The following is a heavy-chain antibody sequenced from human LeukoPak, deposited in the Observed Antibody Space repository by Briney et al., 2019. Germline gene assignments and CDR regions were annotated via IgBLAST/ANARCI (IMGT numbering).Heavy chain of an antibody. Sequence: GGSLRLSCAASGFTFSSYGMSWVRQAPGKWLEWVSAISGSGGSTYYADSVKGRFTISRDNSKNTLYLQMNSLRAEDTAVYFCARSRWIETYDFYAFDIWGQGTMVTVSA. CDR3: ARSRWIETYDFYAFDI. CDR1: GFTFSSYG. J-gene: IGHJ3*02. V-gene: IGHV3-23*01. CDR2: ISGSGGST. D-gene: IGHD3/OR15-3a*01.